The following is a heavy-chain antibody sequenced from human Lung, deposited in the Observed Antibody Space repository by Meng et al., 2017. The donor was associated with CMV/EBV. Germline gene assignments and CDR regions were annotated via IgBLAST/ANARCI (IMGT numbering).Heavy chain of an antibody. J-gene: IGHJ4*02. V-gene: IGHV1-2*02. CDR3: AREESGSWGPSY. Sequence: ASVKVSCKASGYTFTGYYMHWVRQAPGQGLEWMGWINPNSGGTNYAQKFQGRVTMTRDTSISTAYMELSRLRSDDTAVYYCAREESGSWGPSYWGQGTLVTVSS. CDR1: GYTFTGYY. CDR2: INPNSGGT. D-gene: IGHD1-26*01.